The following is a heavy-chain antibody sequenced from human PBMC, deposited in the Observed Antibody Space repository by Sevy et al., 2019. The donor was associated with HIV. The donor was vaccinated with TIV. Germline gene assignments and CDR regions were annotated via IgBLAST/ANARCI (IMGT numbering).Heavy chain of an antibody. V-gene: IGHV3-23*01. CDR3: AKGGYCSSTSCRYYYYGMDV. CDR1: GFTFSSYA. J-gene: IGHJ6*02. Sequence: GGSLRLSCAASGFTFSSYAMSWVRQPPGKGLEWVSAISGSGGSTYYADSVKGRFTISRDNSKNTLYLQMNSLRAEDTAVYYCAKGGYCSSTSCRYYYYGMDVWGQGTTVTVSS. CDR2: ISGSGGST. D-gene: IGHD2-2*01.